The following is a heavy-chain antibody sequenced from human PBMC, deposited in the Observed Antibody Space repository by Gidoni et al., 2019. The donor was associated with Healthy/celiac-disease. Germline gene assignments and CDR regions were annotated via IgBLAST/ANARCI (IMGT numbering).Heavy chain of an antibody. CDR1: GYTFTSYD. V-gene: IGHV1-8*01. CDR3: ARGFVAVAGTVWFDP. D-gene: IGHD6-19*01. Sequence: QVQLVQSGPDVKTPGASVKVSCKASGYTFTSYDINWVRQATGQGLEWMGWMNPNSGNTGYAQKFQGRVTMTRNTSISTAYMELSSLRSEDTAVYYCARGFVAVAGTVWFDPWGQGTLVTVSS. J-gene: IGHJ5*02. CDR2: MNPNSGNT.